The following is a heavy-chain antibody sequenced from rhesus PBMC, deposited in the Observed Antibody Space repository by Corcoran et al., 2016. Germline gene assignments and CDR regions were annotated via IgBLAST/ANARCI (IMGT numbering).Heavy chain of an antibody. CDR1: GGSISGHY. CDR2: IGGSRGST. D-gene: IGHD3-3*01. V-gene: IGHV4-165*02. J-gene: IGHJ4*01. Sequence: QVQLQESGPGLVKPSETLSPTCPVSGGSISGHYRNWIRQPPGHGREWIGYIGGSRGSTYYNSSLKSRLTFSTYTSKNQFSLKLRSVTAADTAVYYCARERFLEWFPFDSWGQGVLVTVSS. CDR3: ARERFLEWFPFDS.